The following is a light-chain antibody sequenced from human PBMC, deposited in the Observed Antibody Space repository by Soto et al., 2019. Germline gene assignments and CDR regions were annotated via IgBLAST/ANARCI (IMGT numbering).Light chain of an antibody. V-gene: IGLV2-23*01. CDR3: CSYAGSSTSPYV. Sequence: QSVLTQPASVSGSPGQSITISCTGTSSDDGNYNLVSWYQQHPGKAPKLMIYEGSKRPSGVSNRFSGSKSGNTASLTISGLQAEDEADYYCCSYAGSSTSPYVFGTGTKVTVL. CDR1: SSDDGNYNL. CDR2: EGS. J-gene: IGLJ1*01.